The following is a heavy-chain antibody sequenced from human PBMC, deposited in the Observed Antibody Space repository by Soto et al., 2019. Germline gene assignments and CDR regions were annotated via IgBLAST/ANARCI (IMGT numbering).Heavy chain of an antibody. CDR2: ISAYNGNT. J-gene: IGHJ4*02. V-gene: IGHV1-18*01. CDR3: ARDPRVYYYGSGSYRALDY. Sequence: QVPLVQSGAEVKKPGASVKVSCKASGYTFTSYGISWVRQAPGQGLEWMGWISAYNGNTNYAQKLQGRVTMTTDTSTSTAYMELRSLRSDATAVYYCARDPRVYYYGSGSYRALDYWGQGSLVTVSS. D-gene: IGHD3-10*01. CDR1: GYTFTSYG.